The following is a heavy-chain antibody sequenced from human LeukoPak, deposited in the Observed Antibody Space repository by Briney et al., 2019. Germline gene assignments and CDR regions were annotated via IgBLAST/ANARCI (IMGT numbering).Heavy chain of an antibody. D-gene: IGHD1-7*01. Sequence: GGSLRLSCAASGLTFSSNWMSWGRQAPGRGLEWVASINPDGSVKHHVDSVKGRFTISRDNAKKSLSLQMDALRAEDTAVYFCAKLLGTATRYDYWGLGTLVIVSS. V-gene: IGHV3-7*01. CDR2: INPDGSVK. CDR1: GLTFSSNW. J-gene: IGHJ4*02. CDR3: AKLLGTATRYDY.